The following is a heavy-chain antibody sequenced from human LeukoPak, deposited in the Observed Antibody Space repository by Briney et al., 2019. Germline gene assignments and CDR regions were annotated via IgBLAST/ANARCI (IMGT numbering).Heavy chain of an antibody. CDR2: ISGSGGST. CDR1: GFTFSSYA. V-gene: IGHV3-23*01. Sequence: GGSLRLPCAASGFTFSSYAMSWVRQAPGKGLEWVSAISGSGGSTYYADSVKGRFTISRDNSKNTLYLQMNSLRAEDTAVYYCAKAGNGWYSYFDYWGQGTLVTVSS. D-gene: IGHD6-19*01. J-gene: IGHJ4*02. CDR3: AKAGNGWYSYFDY.